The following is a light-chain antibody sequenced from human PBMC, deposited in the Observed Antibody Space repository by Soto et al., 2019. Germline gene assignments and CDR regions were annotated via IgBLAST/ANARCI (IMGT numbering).Light chain of an antibody. J-gene: IGKJ1*01. V-gene: IGKV3D-15*01. Sequence: ESVLTQSPGTLSLSPGERATLSCRASQSVSSNYLAWYQQKPGQAPRLLIYGASTRATGIPDRFSGSGSGTEFNLTISSLQSEDFGVYYCQQYNNWPRTFGQGTKVDIK. CDR3: QQYNNWPRT. CDR1: QSVSSN. CDR2: GAS.